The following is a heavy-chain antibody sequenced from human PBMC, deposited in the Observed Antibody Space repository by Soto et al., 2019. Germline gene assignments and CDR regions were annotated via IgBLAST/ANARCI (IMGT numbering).Heavy chain of an antibody. CDR1: GYTFTGCY. J-gene: IGHJ1*01. D-gene: IGHD6-19*01. V-gene: IGHV1-2*02. CDR2: INPNSGGT. Sequence: ASVKVSCKASGYTFTGCYMHWVRQAPGQGLEWMGWINPNSGGTNYAQKFQGRVTMTRDTSISTAYMELSRLRSDDTAVYYCARGPLSVVAVAGTWVGKYFQHWGQGTLVTVSS. CDR3: ARGPLSVVAVAGTWVGKYFQH.